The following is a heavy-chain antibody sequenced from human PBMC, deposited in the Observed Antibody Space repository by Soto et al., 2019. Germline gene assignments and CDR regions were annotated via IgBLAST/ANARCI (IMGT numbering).Heavy chain of an antibody. J-gene: IGHJ6*02. D-gene: IGHD2-2*01. Sequence: GGSLRLSCAASGFTFSSYAMSWVRQAPGKGLEWVSAISGSGGSTYYADSVKGRFTISRDNSKNTLYLQMNSLRAEDTAVYYCAKDPLVRNQPYYYYGMDVWGQGTTVTVSS. CDR2: ISGSGGST. V-gene: IGHV3-23*01. CDR1: GFTFSSYA. CDR3: AKDPLVRNQPYYYYGMDV.